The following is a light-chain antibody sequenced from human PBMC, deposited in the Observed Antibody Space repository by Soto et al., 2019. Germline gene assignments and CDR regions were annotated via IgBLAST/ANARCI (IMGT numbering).Light chain of an antibody. V-gene: IGKV1-39*01. CDR1: QSIGNY. CDR2: AAS. J-gene: IGKJ5*01. CDR3: QQTHAVPLT. Sequence: DIQMTQSPSSLSASVGDRVTITCRASQSIGNYLNWYQQKPGEAPKVLIFAASSLRSGVPSRFSGSGYGTDFTLTINNLHPEDSATYYCQQTHAVPLTFGQGTRLEIK.